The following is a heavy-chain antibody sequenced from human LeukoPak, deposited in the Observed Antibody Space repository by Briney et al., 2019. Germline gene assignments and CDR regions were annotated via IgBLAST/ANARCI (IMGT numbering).Heavy chain of an antibody. Sequence: PGGSLRLSCAPSGFTFSSYEMSWVRQAPGKGLEWLSHIGASGRPTLYADSVRGRFTISRDNAENSLYLQLNSLRAEDTAVYYCARKRWSGYDFDYWGQGTLVTVSS. CDR1: GFTFSSYE. D-gene: IGHD5-12*01. CDR2: IGASGRPT. J-gene: IGHJ4*02. V-gene: IGHV3-48*03. CDR3: ARKRWSGYDFDY.